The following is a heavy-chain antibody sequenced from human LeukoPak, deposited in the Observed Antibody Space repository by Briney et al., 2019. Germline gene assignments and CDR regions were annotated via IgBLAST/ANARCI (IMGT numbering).Heavy chain of an antibody. V-gene: IGHV3-23*01. CDR3: AKADTSMVRRYYFDY. J-gene: IGHJ4*02. CDR2: ISGGGGSK. CDR1: GFTVSSNY. D-gene: IGHD5-18*01. Sequence: PGGSLRLSCAASGFTVSSNYMSWVRQAPGKGLEWVSVISGGGGSKYYADSVKGRFTISRDYSRDTLYLQMDSLRAEDTAVYYCAKADTSMVRRYYFDYWGQGTLVTVSS.